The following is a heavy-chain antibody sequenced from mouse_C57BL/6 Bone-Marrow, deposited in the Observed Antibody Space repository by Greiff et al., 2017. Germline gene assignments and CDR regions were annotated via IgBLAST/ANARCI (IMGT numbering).Heavy chain of an antibody. CDR3: ARDFGWYFDV. Sequence: EVKLVESGGGLVKPGGSLKLSCAASGFTFSSYAMSWVRQTPEKRLEWVATISAGGSYTYYPDNVKGRFTISRDNAKNKLYLQMSHLKSEDTAMYYCARDFGWYFDVWGTGTTVTVSS. J-gene: IGHJ1*03. V-gene: IGHV5-4*01. CDR1: GFTFSSYA. CDR2: ISAGGSYT.